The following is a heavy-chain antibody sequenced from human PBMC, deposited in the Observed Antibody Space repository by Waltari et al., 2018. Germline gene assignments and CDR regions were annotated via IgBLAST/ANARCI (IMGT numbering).Heavy chain of an antibody. D-gene: IGHD6-19*01. J-gene: IGHJ5*02. V-gene: IGHV4-59*11. CDR3: AASSGIWFDP. CDR2: IYYSGST. CDR1: GGSISSHY. Sequence: QVQLQESGPGLVKPSETLSLTCTVSGGSISSHYLSWIRQPPGKGLEWIGYIYYSGSTNYNPSLKSRVTISVDTSKNQFSLKLSSVTAADTAVYYCAASSGIWFDPWGQGTLVTVSS.